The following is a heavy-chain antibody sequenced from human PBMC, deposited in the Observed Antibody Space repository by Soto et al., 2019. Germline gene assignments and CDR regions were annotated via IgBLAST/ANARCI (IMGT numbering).Heavy chain of an antibody. CDR2: IIPILGIA. CDR1: GGTFSSYT. J-gene: IGHJ4*02. V-gene: IGHV1-69*08. Sequence: QVQLVQSGAEVKKPGSSVKVSCKASGGTFSSYTIGWVRQAPGQGLEWMGRIIPILGIANYAQKFQGRVTITADKSTSTAYMELSSLRSEDTAVYYCARDTKIAVAGSPLDYWGQGTLVTVSS. CDR3: ARDTKIAVAGSPLDY. D-gene: IGHD6-19*01.